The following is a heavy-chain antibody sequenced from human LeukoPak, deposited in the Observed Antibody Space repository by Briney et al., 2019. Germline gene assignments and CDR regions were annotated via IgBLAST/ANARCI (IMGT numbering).Heavy chain of an antibody. V-gene: IGHV4-59*01. J-gene: IGHJ5*02. CDR3: ARGYCSGGSCYGP. Sequence: PSETLSLTCTVSGGSISSYYWSWIRQPPGKGLERIGYIYYSGSTNYNPSLKSRVTISVDTSKNQFSLKLSSVTAADTAVYYCARGYCSGGSCYGPWGQGTLVTVSS. D-gene: IGHD2-15*01. CDR2: IYYSGST. CDR1: GGSISSYY.